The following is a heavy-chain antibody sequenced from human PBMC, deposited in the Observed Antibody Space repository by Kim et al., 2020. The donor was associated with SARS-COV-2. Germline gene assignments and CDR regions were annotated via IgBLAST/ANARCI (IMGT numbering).Heavy chain of an antibody. CDR3: ARGPSTHYRYYYGMDV. V-gene: IGHV4-34*01. CDR1: GGSFSGYY. D-gene: IGHD4-4*01. Sequence: SETLSLTCAVYGGSFSGYYWSWIRQPPGKGLEWIGEINHSGSTNYNPSLKSRVTISVDTSKNQFSLKLSSVTAADTAVYYCARGPSTHYRYYYGMDVWGQGTTVTDCS. J-gene: IGHJ6*02. CDR2: INHSGST.